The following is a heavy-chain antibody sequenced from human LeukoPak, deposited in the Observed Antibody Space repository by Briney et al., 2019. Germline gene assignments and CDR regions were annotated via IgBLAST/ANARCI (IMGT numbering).Heavy chain of an antibody. Sequence: PGGSLRLSCAASGLTISSYSMNWVRQAPGKGLEWVSSISSSSSYIYYADSVKGRFTISRDNAKNSLYLQMNSLRAEDTAVYYCARDPRNREVVPAAPWGQGTLVTVSS. CDR3: ARDPRNREVVPAAP. D-gene: IGHD2-2*01. CDR2: ISSSSSYI. J-gene: IGHJ5*02. V-gene: IGHV3-21*01. CDR1: GLTISSYS.